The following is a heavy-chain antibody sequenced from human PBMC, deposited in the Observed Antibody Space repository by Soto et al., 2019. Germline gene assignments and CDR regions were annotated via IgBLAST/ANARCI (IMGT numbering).Heavy chain of an antibody. CDR2: IIPIFGIA. V-gene: IGHV1-69*08. CDR1: GGTFSGFS. CDR3: AREDRDRETGLVPAAIDGMDV. Sequence: QVQLVQSGAEVKKPGSSVKVSCKASGGTFSGFSITWVRQAPENGLEWKGRIIPIFGIASYAQKFQGRVTITADESTSTAYMELSSLRSDDTAVYYCAREDRDRETGLVPAAIDGMDVWGQGTTVTVSS. J-gene: IGHJ6*02. D-gene: IGHD2-2*01.